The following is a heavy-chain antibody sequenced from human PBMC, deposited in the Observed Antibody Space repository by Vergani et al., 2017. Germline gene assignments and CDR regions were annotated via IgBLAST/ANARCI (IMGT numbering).Heavy chain of an antibody. CDR2: IKSTFDRGTT. Sequence: EVQLVESGGGIVKPGGSLRLSCVASGFSFRNAWMNWVRRTPGKGLEWVGRIKSTFDRGTTDYAAAVKGRFTISRDDSKNTLFLQMNGMKTEDIGVYYCTTDRRYCGDGSCDWLRDHHDYGMDVWGQGTTVTVSS. J-gene: IGHJ6*02. V-gene: IGHV3-15*07. CDR1: GFSFRNAW. CDR3: TTDRRYCGDGSCDWLRDHHDYGMDV. D-gene: IGHD2-21*01.